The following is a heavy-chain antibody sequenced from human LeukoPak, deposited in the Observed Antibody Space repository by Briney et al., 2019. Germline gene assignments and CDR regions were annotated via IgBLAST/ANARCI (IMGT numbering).Heavy chain of an antibody. J-gene: IGHJ6*03. Sequence: SETLSLTCTVSGGSISSYYWSWIRQPPGKGLEWIGYIYYSGSTNYNPSLKSRVTISVDTSKNQFSLKLSSVTAADTAVYYCARAVSWTDYYYYMDVWGKGTTVTVSS. CDR2: IYYSGST. CDR3: ARAVSWTDYYYYMDV. D-gene: IGHD6-13*01. CDR1: GGSISSYY. V-gene: IGHV4-59*01.